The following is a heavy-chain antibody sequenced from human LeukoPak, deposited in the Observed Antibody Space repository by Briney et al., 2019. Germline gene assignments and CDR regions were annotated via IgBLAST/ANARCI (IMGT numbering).Heavy chain of an antibody. V-gene: IGHV3-30-3*01. J-gene: IGHJ4*02. CDR3: ARGAGKYSGSSDFDY. D-gene: IGHD1-26*01. CDR1: GFTFNDHA. Sequence: GKSLRLSCAASGFTFNDHATHWVRQAPGKGLEWVAVISYDGSNKYYADSVKGRFTISRDNSKNTLYLQMNSLRVEDTAVYYCARGAGKYSGSSDFDYWGQGTLVTVSS. CDR2: ISYDGSNK.